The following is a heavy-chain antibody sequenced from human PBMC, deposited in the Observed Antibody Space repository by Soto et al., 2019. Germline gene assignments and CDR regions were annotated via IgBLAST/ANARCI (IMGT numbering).Heavy chain of an antibody. J-gene: IGHJ5*02. CDR3: ARGDFRHYSSSSRWFDP. V-gene: IGHV1-69*01. D-gene: IGHD6-6*01. CDR1: GGTFSSYA. Sequence: QVQLVQSGAEVKKPGSSVKVSCKASGGTFSSYAISWVRQAPGQGPEWMGGIIPIFGTANYAQKFQGRVTITADESTSTGYMELSSLRSEDTAVYYCARGDFRHYSSSSRWFDPWGQGTLVTVSS. CDR2: IIPIFGTA.